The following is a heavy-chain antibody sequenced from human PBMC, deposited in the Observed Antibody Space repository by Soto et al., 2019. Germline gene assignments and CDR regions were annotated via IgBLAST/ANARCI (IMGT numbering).Heavy chain of an antibody. V-gene: IGHV4-30-2*01. J-gene: IGHJ6*02. Sequence: PSETLSLTCAVSGGSISSGGYSWSWIRQPPGKGLEWIGYIYHSGSTYYNPSLKSRVTISVDRSKNQFSLKLSSVTAADTAVYYCARAGTMVRGALYYYYGMDVWGQGTTVTVSS. CDR2: IYHSGST. CDR1: GGSISSGGYS. CDR3: ARAGTMVRGALYYYYGMDV. D-gene: IGHD3-10*01.